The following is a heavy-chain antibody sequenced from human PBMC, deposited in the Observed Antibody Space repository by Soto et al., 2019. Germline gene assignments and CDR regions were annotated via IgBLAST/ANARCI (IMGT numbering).Heavy chain of an antibody. CDR3: ATSRAVAGTGHFDY. CDR1: GFTFSNYA. Sequence: EVQLLESGGGLVQPGGSLRLSCAASGFTFSNYAMSWVRQAPGKGLEWVSTISGRGDSTYYADSVKGHFTNSRDNSKNTLYLQMNSLRAGDTAVYYCATSRAVAGTGHFDYWGQGTLVTVSS. D-gene: IGHD6-19*01. V-gene: IGHV3-23*01. J-gene: IGHJ4*02. CDR2: ISGRGDST.